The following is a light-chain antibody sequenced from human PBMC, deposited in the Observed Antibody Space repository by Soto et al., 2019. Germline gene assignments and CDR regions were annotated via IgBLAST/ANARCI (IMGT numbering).Light chain of an antibody. J-gene: IGKJ1*01. Sequence: EIVLTQSPGTLSVSPGERATLSCRASQIVSSSFVAWYQQKPGQAPRLLIDVASDRATGIPDRFSGRGSGTDFTLTISRLEPEDFAVYYCQQYGNSPWTFGQGTKVEIK. CDR2: VAS. V-gene: IGKV3-20*01. CDR3: QQYGNSPWT. CDR1: QIVSSSF.